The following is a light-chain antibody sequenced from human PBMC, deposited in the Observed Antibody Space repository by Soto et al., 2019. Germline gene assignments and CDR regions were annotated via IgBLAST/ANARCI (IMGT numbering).Light chain of an antibody. CDR1: QTISGW. J-gene: IGKJ2*01. CDR3: QQYKRWYS. CDR2: DAS. Sequence: IPMTQSPSKLSASVGDRVTITCRASQTISGWLAWYQQKPGKAPKLLIYDASSLESGVPSRFSGSESATEFTLTIGNLQPDDSATYYCQQYKRWYSFGQGTKLEIK. V-gene: IGKV1-5*01.